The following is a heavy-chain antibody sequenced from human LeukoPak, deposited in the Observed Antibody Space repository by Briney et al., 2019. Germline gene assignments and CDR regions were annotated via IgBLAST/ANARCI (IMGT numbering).Heavy chain of an antibody. Sequence: PGGSLRLSCAASGFTFSSYAMHWVRQAPGKGLEWVAVISYDGSNKYYADSVKGRFTISRDNSKNTLYLQMNSLRAEDTAVYYCARGVGGIVVVPAYWGQGTLVTVSS. CDR3: ARGVGGIVVVPAY. CDR1: GFTFSSYA. J-gene: IGHJ4*02. CDR2: ISYDGSNK. V-gene: IGHV3-30-3*01. D-gene: IGHD2-2*01.